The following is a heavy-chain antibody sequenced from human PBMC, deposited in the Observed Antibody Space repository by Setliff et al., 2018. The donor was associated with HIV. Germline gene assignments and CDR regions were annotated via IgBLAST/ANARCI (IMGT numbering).Heavy chain of an antibody. Sequence: SETLSLTCAVSAYSISSGYYWGWIRQPPGKGLEWTGSIYHSGSTYYNPSPMSRVTISVDTSKNQFSLKLRSVTAADTAVYYCARQWRDQYNSGVSTEYFQHWGLGTLVTVSS. CDR3: ARQWRDQYNSGVSTEYFQH. CDR1: AYSISSGYY. D-gene: IGHD3-22*01. V-gene: IGHV4-38-2*01. CDR2: IYHSGST. J-gene: IGHJ1*01.